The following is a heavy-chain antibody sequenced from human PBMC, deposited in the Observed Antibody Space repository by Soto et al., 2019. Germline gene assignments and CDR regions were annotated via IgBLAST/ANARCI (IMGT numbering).Heavy chain of an antibody. D-gene: IGHD2-2*01. CDR2: ISGSGGST. CDR1: GFTFSSYA. Sequence: GGSLRLSCAASGFTFSSYAMSWVRQAPGKGLEWVSAISGSGGSTYYADSVKGRFTISRDNSKNTLYLQMNSLRAEDTAVYYCAKDPLGYCSSTSCPWGWFDPWGQGTLVTVSS. J-gene: IGHJ5*02. V-gene: IGHV3-23*01. CDR3: AKDPLGYCSSTSCPWGWFDP.